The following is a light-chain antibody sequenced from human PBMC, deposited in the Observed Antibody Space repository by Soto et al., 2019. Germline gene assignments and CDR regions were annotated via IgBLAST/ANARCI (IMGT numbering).Light chain of an antibody. Sequence: IQMTQSPSALSAYVGDRVTITCRASQSISSWLAWYHQKPGKAPKLLIYKASSLESGVPSRFSGSGSGTEFTLTISSLQPDDFATYYCQQYNSYSTSGQGTKVDIK. V-gene: IGKV1-5*03. J-gene: IGKJ1*01. CDR3: QQYNSYST. CDR2: KAS. CDR1: QSISSW.